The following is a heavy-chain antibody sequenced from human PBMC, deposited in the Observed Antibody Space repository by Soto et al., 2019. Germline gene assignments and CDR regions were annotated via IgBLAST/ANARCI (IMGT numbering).Heavy chain of an antibody. CDR1: GYTFTSYY. D-gene: IGHD3-22*01. CDR3: ARDRVEYYDSSGYSFDY. CDR2: INPSGGST. Sequence: ASVKVSCKASGYTFTSYYMHWVRQAPGQGLEWMGIINPSGGSTSYAQKFQGRVTMTRDTSTSTVYMELSSLRSEDTAVYYCARDRVEYYDSSGYSFDYWGQGTLVPVSS. J-gene: IGHJ4*02. V-gene: IGHV1-46*03.